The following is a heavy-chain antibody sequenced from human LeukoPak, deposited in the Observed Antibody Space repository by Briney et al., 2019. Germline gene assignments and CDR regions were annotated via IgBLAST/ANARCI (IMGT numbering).Heavy chain of an antibody. CDR2: IRYDGTDQ. Sequence: GGSLRLSCAASGFTLSTYAMHWVRQAPGKGLEWVAFIRYDGTDQYYADSVKGRFTTSRDNSKNTLYLQMNSLRAEDTAVYYCARPHDYGDLRPIDYWGQGTLVTVSS. CDR3: ARPHDYGDLRPIDY. D-gene: IGHD4-17*01. CDR1: GFTLSTYA. J-gene: IGHJ4*02. V-gene: IGHV3-30*02.